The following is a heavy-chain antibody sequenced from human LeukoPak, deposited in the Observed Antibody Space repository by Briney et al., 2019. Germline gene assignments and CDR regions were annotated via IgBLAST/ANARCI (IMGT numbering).Heavy chain of an antibody. V-gene: IGHV1-46*01. Sequence: AASVKVSCKASGYTFTSYYMHWVRQAPGQGLEWMGIINPSGGSTSYAQKLQGRVTMTTDTSTSTAYMELRSLRSDDTAVYYCARDRRSGSYGAFDIWGQGTMVTVSS. CDR2: INPSGGST. CDR3: ARDRRSGSYGAFDI. J-gene: IGHJ3*02. D-gene: IGHD1-26*01. CDR1: GYTFTSYY.